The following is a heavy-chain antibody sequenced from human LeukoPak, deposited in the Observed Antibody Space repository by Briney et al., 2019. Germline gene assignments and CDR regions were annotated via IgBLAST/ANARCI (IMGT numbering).Heavy chain of an antibody. D-gene: IGHD6-13*01. CDR1: GGSFSGYY. V-gene: IGHV3-23*01. CDR2: ISGSGGST. J-gene: IGHJ4*02. CDR3: AKWKYSSSWYAGSDY. Sequence: ETLSLTCAVYGGSFSGYYWSWIRQAPGKGLEWVSAISGSGGSTYYADSVKGRFTISRDNSKNTLYLQMNSLRAEDTAVYYCAKWKYSSSWYAGSDYWGQGTLVTVSS.